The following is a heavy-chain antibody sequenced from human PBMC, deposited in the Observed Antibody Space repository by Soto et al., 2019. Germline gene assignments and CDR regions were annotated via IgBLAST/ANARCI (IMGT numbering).Heavy chain of an antibody. Sequence: QVQLVQSGAEVKKPGSSVKVSCKASGGTFSKYAISWVRQAPGQGPEWMGGIIPIFGTANYAQKFQGRVTITADESTTTAYMELSSLRYEDTAVYYCAQTLGSAVSGPGRFDLWGRGTLVTVSS. V-gene: IGHV1-69*12. CDR3: AQTLGSAVSGPGRFDL. CDR1: GGTFSKYA. D-gene: IGHD6-19*01. J-gene: IGHJ2*01. CDR2: IIPIFGTA.